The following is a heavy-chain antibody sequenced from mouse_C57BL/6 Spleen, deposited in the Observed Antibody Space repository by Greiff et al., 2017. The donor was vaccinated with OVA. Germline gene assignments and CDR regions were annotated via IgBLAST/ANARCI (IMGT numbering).Heavy chain of an antibody. CDR2: IDPSDSYT. CDR1: GYTFTSYW. J-gene: IGHJ4*01. Sequence: VQLQQPGAELVMPGASVKLSCKASGYTFTSYWMHWVKQRPGQGLEWIGEIDPSDSYTNYNQKFKGKSTFTVDKSSSTAYMQLSSLTSEDSAVYYCAILLRPDYYAMDYWGQGTSVTVSS. CDR3: AILLRPDYYAMDY. D-gene: IGHD1-2*01. V-gene: IGHV1-69*01.